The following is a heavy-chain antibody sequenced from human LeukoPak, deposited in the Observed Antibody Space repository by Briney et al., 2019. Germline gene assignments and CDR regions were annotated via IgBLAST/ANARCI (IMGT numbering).Heavy chain of an antibody. J-gene: IGHJ5*02. CDR1: GFTFSSYS. Sequence: GGSLRLSCAASGFTFSSYSMNWVRQAPGKGLEWVSSISSSSSYIYYADSVKGRSTISRDNAKNSLYLQMNSLRAEDTAVYYCARGSDFGVVPNWFDPWGQGTLVTVSS. CDR3: ARGSDFGVVPNWFDP. V-gene: IGHV3-21*01. CDR2: ISSSSSYI. D-gene: IGHD3-3*01.